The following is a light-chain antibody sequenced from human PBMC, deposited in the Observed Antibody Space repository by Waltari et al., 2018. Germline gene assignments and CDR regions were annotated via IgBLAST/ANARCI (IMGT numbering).Light chain of an antibody. CDR1: QSLLHSDGKTY. Sequence: DPVMTQTPLSLSVTPGQPASISCKSSQSLLHSDGKTYSYWYVQKAGQSPRLLLYEVSTRFSGVPDRFSGSGSGTDFTLKISRVEAEDVGVYCCMEGKHLPRAFGQGTKLEIK. J-gene: IGKJ2*01. CDR3: MEGKHLPRA. V-gene: IGKV2-29*02. CDR2: EVS.